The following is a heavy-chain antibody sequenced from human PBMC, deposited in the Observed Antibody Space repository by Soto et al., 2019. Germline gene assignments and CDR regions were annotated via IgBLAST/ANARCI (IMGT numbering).Heavy chain of an antibody. CDR2: IYHSGSP. CDR1: GGSISSGGYS. D-gene: IGHD2-21*01. V-gene: IGHV4-30-2*01. CDR3: AIFPSP. Sequence: QLQLQESGAGLVKPSHTLSLPCAVSGGSISSGGYSWSWIRQPPGKGLEWIGYIYHSGSPYFNPSLNGRVTTSVDRLNTRFAPKLSCVTAADTAEYYCAIFPSPWGQGALMSVSS. J-gene: IGHJ5*02.